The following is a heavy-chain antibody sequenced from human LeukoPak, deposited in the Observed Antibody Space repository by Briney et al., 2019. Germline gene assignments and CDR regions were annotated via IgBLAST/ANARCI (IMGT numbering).Heavy chain of an antibody. CDR1: GYTFTSYD. CDR3: AALNWRRSTRGEAGWFDP. D-gene: IGHD2-21*01. J-gene: IGHJ5*02. CDR2: MNPNSGNT. V-gene: IGHV1-8*01. Sequence: ASVKVSCKASGYTFTSYDINWVRQATGQGLEWMGWMNPNSGNTGYAQKFRGRVAMTRNTSISTAYMELSSLRSEDTAVYYCAALNWRRSTRGEAGWFDPWGQGTLVTVSS.